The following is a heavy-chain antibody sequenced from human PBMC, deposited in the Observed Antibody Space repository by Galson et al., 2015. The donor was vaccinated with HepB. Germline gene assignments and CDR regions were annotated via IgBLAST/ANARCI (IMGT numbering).Heavy chain of an antibody. CDR1: GFNFNDYG. Sequence: SLRLSCAASGFNFNDYGLHWVRQAPGKGLEWVSGISWNSASIGYADSVKGRFTTSRDNAKNSLYLQMNSLRAEDTALYYCAKDIGRYYDFWSGYGLTYDYGDYWGQGTLVTVSS. CDR2: ISWNSASI. J-gene: IGHJ4*02. V-gene: IGHV3-9*01. CDR3: AKDIGRYYDFWSGYGLTYDYGDY. D-gene: IGHD3-3*01.